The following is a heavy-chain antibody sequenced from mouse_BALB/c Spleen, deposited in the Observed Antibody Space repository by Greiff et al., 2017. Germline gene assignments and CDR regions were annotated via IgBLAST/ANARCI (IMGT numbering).Heavy chain of an antibody. Sequence: LQQPGSELVRPGASVKLSCKASGYTFTSYWMHWVKQRPGQGLEWIGNIYPGSGSTNYDEKFKSKATLTVDTSSSTAYMQLSSLTSEDSAVYYCTRNYRYDGGTGDYWGQGTTLTVSS. CDR2: IYPGSGST. J-gene: IGHJ2*01. CDR1: GYTFTSYW. CDR3: TRNYRYDGGTGDY. D-gene: IGHD2-14*01. V-gene: IGHV1S22*01.